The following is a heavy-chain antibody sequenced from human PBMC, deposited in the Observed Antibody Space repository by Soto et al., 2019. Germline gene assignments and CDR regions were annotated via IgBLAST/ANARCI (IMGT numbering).Heavy chain of an antibody. CDR1: GFTFSTYL. CDR3: ARGARGVYVYNWFDP. V-gene: IGHV3-7*01. CDR2: IKQDGSEK. D-gene: IGHD4-17*01. J-gene: IGHJ5*02. Sequence: EVQLVESGGGLVQPGGSLRLSCAASGFTFSTYLMSWVRQAPGKGLEWVADIKQDGSEKKYVDSVQGRFTISRDNARNSLYLQRYGLRAEVTAVYYCARGARGVYVYNWFDPWGKGALVTVSS.